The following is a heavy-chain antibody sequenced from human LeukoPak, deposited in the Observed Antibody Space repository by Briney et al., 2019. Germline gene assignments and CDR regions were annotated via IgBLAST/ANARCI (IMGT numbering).Heavy chain of an antibody. CDR1: GFTFRSYA. CDR3: ASIVEEFGELLYDY. CDR2: IKEDGSEK. Sequence: QPGGSLRLSCEASGFTFRSYAMTWVRQAPGKGLEWVANIKEDGSEKFYVNSVKGRFTISRDNTKNSLYLQMNSLRAEDTAVYYCASIVEEFGELLYDYWGQGTLVTVSS. J-gene: IGHJ4*02. V-gene: IGHV3-7*01. D-gene: IGHD3-10*01.